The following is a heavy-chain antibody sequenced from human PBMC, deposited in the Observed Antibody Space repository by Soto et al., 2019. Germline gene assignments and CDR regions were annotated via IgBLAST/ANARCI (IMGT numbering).Heavy chain of an antibody. CDR3: AKAGVVAAINI. Sequence: PGGPLRLSCAASGFTFSSYGMHWVRQAPGKGLEWVAVISYDGSNKYYADSVKGRFTISRDNSKNTLYLQMNSLRAEDTAVYYCAKAGVVAAINIWGQGTMVTVSS. CDR2: ISYDGSNK. CDR1: GFTFSSYG. D-gene: IGHD2-15*01. V-gene: IGHV3-30*18. J-gene: IGHJ3*02.